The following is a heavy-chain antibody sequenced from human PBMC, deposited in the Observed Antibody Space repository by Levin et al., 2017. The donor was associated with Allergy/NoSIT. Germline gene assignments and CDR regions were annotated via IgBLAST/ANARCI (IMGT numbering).Heavy chain of an antibody. V-gene: IGHV1-69*06. Sequence: SVKVSCKASGGTFSGDSVTWVRQAPGQGLDWMGWIVPIFGTVHYAQNFKGRVTITADKSTSTAYMELSSLRSEDTAVYYCARGLQLVLPYDSWGQGTLVTVSS. CDR3: ARGLQLVLPYDS. D-gene: IGHD6-13*01. CDR1: GGTFSGDS. CDR2: IVPIFGTV. J-gene: IGHJ4*02.